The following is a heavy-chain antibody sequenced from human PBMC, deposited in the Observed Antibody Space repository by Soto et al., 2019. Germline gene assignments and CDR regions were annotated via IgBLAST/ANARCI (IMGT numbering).Heavy chain of an antibody. D-gene: IGHD1-1*01. CDR1: GYTFPCYA. V-gene: IGHV1-3*01. Sequence: GELFCKAYGYTFPCYAIPWAGPAPRQRLEWMGWIKAGHGNTKYSEKFQDRVTLTRDTSASTAYMELSSLRSEDTAVYYCARETGAPLSYFDYWGQGSLVTVS. J-gene: IGHJ4*02. CDR3: ARETGAPLSYFDY. CDR2: IKAGHGNT.